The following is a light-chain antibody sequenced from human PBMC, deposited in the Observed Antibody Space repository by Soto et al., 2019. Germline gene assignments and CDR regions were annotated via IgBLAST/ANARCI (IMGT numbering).Light chain of an antibody. CDR2: GAS. J-gene: IGKJ3*01. Sequence: DIQMTQSPSSVSASVGDRVTITCRASQGISSWLAWHQQKPGKAPKLLIYGASRLQSGVPSRFSGSGSGTDFTLTISSLQPEDFATYYCQQANSFPFTFGPGTKVDIK. CDR1: QGISSW. V-gene: IGKV1-12*01. CDR3: QQANSFPFT.